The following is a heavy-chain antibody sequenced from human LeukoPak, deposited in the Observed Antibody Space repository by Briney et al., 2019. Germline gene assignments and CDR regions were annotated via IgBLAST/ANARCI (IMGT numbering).Heavy chain of an antibody. CDR2: INPSGGST. Sequence: ASVKVSCKASGYTFTSYYMHWVRQAPGQGLEWMGIINPSGGSTSYAQKFQGRVTMTRDTSTSTVYMELSSLRSEDTAVYYCAREGYCGGGTCHSGAHFQHWGQGTLVTVSS. D-gene: IGHD2-15*01. V-gene: IGHV1-46*01. CDR3: AREGYCGGGTCHSGAHFQH. J-gene: IGHJ1*01. CDR1: GYTFTSYY.